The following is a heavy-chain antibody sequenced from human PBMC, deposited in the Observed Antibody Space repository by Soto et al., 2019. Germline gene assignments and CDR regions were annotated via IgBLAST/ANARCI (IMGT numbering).Heavy chain of an antibody. V-gene: IGHV3-30*03. CDR1: GFTFTNHA. J-gene: IGHJ6*02. CDR3: VNYNPYYGIDV. Sequence: QGQLVESGGGVVQPGTSLRLSCAASGFTFTNHAMHWVRQAPGKGLEWVAVVSYDGSNKQYVDSVKGRFTISRDNSKDTLHLQLNSLRAEDTAVYYCVNYNPYYGIDVWGQGTTVIVSS. D-gene: IGHD1-1*01. CDR2: VSYDGSNK.